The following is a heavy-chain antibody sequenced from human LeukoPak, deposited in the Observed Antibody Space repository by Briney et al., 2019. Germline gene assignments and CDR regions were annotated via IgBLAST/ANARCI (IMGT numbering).Heavy chain of an antibody. CDR1: GGSFSNYA. Sequence: ASVKVSCKASGGSFSNYAFSWVRQAPGQGLEWMGRITPIVDIATYIQKFQGRVTITADKSTSTAYMELSSLRSEDTAVYYCARSGGGYGGNLYYFDYWGQGTLVTVSS. D-gene: IGHD4-23*01. V-gene: IGHV1-69*04. J-gene: IGHJ4*02. CDR2: ITPIVDIA. CDR3: ARSGGGYGGNLYYFDY.